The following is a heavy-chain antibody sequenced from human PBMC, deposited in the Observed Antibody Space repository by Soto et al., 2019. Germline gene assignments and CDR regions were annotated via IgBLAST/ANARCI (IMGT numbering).Heavy chain of an antibody. CDR1: GGSISSGGYY. V-gene: IGHV4-31*03. CDR3: ARAWGGYFDD. J-gene: IGHJ4*02. D-gene: IGHD3-16*01. Sequence: QVQLQESGPGLVRPSQTLSLTCTVSGGSISSGGYYWSWIRQHPGKGLEWTGYIYYSASTYYNPSLKSRVTISVDTSKNQFSLRLSSVTAADTAVYYCARAWGGYFDDGGQGTPGHRLL. CDR2: IYYSAST.